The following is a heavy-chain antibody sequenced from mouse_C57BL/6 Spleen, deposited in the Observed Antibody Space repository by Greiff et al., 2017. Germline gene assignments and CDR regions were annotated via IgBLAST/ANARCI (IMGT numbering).Heavy chain of an antibody. CDR1: GYTFTSYW. D-gene: IGHD2-14*01. CDR2: IHPNSGST. V-gene: IGHV1-64*01. CDR3: TRRGVQEGYFDY. Sequence: VQLQQPGAELVKPGASVKLSCKASGYTFTSYWMHWVKQRPGQGLEWIGMIHPNSGSTNYNEKFKSKATLTVDKSSSTAYMQLSRLISEDSAVYYCTRRGVQEGYFDYWGQGTTLTVSS. J-gene: IGHJ2*01.